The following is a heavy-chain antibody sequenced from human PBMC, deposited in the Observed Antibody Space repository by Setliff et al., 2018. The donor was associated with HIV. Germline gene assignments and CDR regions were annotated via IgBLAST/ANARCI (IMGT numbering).Heavy chain of an antibody. D-gene: IGHD6-19*01. CDR1: GYTFNTYY. CDR2: INPSGDFT. V-gene: IGHV1-46*02. Sequence: GASVKVSCKASGYTFNTYYVHWVRQAPGQGLEWMGLINPSGDFTFYAQKFQGRVIMTRDTSANTVYLEIRSLISEDTAVYHCARDSSTGFFSAAYWGQGALVTVSS. J-gene: IGHJ4*02. CDR3: ARDSSTGFFSAAY.